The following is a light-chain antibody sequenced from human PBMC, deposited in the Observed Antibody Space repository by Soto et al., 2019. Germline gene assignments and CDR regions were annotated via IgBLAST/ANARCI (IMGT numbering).Light chain of an antibody. J-gene: IGKJ4*01. V-gene: IGKV1-27*01. CDR1: QGISTY. Sequence: DIQMTPSPSSLSASVGDRVTITCRASQGISTYLAWYQQKPGKVPKLLIYAASTLQSVVPSRFSGSGSVTDFTLTISSLQPEDVATYYCQKYNSAPLTFGGGTKVEIK. CDR3: QKYNSAPLT. CDR2: AAS.